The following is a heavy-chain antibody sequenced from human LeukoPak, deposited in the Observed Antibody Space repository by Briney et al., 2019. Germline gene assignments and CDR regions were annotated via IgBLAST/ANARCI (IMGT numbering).Heavy chain of an antibody. J-gene: IGHJ5*02. D-gene: IGHD6-13*01. Sequence: GSVKVSCKVSGYTLTELSMHWVRQAPGKGLEWMGGFDPEDGETIYAQKFQGRVTMTEDTSTDTAYMELSSLRSEDTAVYYCATSTYSSSSTPRLDPWGQGTLVTVSS. CDR3: ATSTYSSSSTPRLDP. CDR1: GYTLTELS. CDR2: FDPEDGET. V-gene: IGHV1-24*01.